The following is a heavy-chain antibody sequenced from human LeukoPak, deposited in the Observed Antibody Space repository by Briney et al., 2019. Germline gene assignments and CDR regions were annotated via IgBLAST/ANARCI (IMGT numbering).Heavy chain of an antibody. D-gene: IGHD6-13*01. CDR1: GGTFSSYA. J-gene: IGHJ1*01. CDR3: ASLMQLEYFQH. V-gene: IGHV1-69*05. Sequence: SVKVSCKASGGTFSSYAISWVRQAPGQGLEWMGGIIPIFGPANYAQKFQGRVTMTTDTSTSTAYMELRSLRSVDTALYSCASLMQLEYFQHWGQGTLVTVSS. CDR2: IIPIFGPA.